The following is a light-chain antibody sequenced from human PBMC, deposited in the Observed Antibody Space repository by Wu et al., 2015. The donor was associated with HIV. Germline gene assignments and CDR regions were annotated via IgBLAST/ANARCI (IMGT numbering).Light chain of an antibody. CDR2: AAS. V-gene: IGKV3-15*01. Sequence: ERATSPAGPVRVLAATCLVPAEPGQAPRLLIYAASTRATGIPARFSGSGSGTEFTLTISNMQSEDFAVYYCQQYNNWPRTFGQGTKVEIK. CDR1: RVLAAT. J-gene: IGKJ1*01. CDR3: QQYNNWPRT.